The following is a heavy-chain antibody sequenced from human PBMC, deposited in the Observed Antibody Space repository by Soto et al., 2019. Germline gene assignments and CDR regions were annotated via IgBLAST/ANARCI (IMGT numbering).Heavy chain of an antibody. CDR1: GGSISSYY. CDR3: ARDLFGYGDYFDY. J-gene: IGHJ4*02. D-gene: IGHD4-17*01. V-gene: IGHV4-59*01. CDR2: IYYSGST. Sequence: SETLSLTCTVSGGSISSYYWSWIRQPPGKGLEWIGYIYYSGSTNYNPSLKSRVTISVDTSKNQFSLKLSSVTAADTAVYYCARDLFGYGDYFDYWGQGTLVTVSS.